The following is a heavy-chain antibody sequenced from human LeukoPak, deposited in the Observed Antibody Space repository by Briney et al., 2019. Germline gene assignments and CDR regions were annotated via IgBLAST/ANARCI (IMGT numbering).Heavy chain of an antibody. D-gene: IGHD6-13*01. J-gene: IGHJ4*02. CDR1: GYTFIGYY. CDR3: ARDLSSSWYVYDY. V-gene: IGHV1-2*06. Sequence: ASVKVSCKASGYTFIGYYMHWVRQAPGQGLEWMGRINPNSGGTNYAQKFQGRVTMTRDTSISTAYMELSRLRSDDTAVYYCARDLSSSWYVYDYWGQGTLVTVSS. CDR2: INPNSGGT.